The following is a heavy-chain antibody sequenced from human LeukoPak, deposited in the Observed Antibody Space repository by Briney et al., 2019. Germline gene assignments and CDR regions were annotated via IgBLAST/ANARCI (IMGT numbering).Heavy chain of an antibody. J-gene: IGHJ5*02. D-gene: IGHD5-18*01. V-gene: IGHV1-18*01. CDR2: ISAYNGNT. CDR1: GYTFTSYG. CDR3: ARVIAPMSLGYGYNWFDP. Sequence: ASVKVSCKASGYTFTSYGISWVRQAPGQGLQWMGWISAYNGNTNYAQKLQGRVTMTTDTSTSTAYMELRSLRSDDTAVYYCARVIAPMSLGYGYNWFDPWGQGTLVTVSS.